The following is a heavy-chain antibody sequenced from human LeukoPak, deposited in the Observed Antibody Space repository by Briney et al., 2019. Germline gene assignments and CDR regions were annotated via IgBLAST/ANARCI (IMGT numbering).Heavy chain of an antibody. Sequence: PSETLSLTCTVSGGSISSYYWSWIRQPPGKGLEWIGRIDISGSTNDNPSLKSRVTMSVDTPKTQFSLKLSSVTAADTAFYYCAGLYYYDSSGFDPWGQGPLVTVSS. J-gene: IGHJ5*02. CDR1: GGSISSYY. CDR2: IDISGST. D-gene: IGHD3-22*01. CDR3: AGLYYYDSSGFDP. V-gene: IGHV4-4*07.